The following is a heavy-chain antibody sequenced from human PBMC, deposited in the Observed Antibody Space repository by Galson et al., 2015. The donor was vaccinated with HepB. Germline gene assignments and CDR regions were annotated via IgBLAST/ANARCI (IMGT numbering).Heavy chain of an antibody. Sequence: FLRLSCAASGFTFSSYDMHWVRQATGKGLEWVSAIGTAGDPYYPGSVKGRFTISRENAKNSLYLQMNSLRAGDTAVYYCARGRTDYYDSSGYPEDWYFDLWGRGTLVTVSS. CDR2: IGTAGDP. CDR1: GFTFSSYD. CDR3: ARGRTDYYDSSGYPEDWYFDL. D-gene: IGHD3-22*01. V-gene: IGHV3-13*05. J-gene: IGHJ2*01.